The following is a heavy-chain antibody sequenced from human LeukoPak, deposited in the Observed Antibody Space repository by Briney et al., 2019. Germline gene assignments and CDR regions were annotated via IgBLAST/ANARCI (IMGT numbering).Heavy chain of an antibody. CDR2: IYYSGST. CDR3: ARGAYYYDSSGFAHWFDP. D-gene: IGHD3-22*01. J-gene: IGHJ5*02. V-gene: IGHV4-59*01. Sequence: PSETLSLTCAVSGGSISSYYWSWIRQPPGKGLEWIGYIYYSGSTNYNPSLKSRVTISVDTSKNQFSLELSSVTAADTAVYYCARGAYYYDSSGFAHWFDPWGQGTLVTVSS. CDR1: GGSISSYY.